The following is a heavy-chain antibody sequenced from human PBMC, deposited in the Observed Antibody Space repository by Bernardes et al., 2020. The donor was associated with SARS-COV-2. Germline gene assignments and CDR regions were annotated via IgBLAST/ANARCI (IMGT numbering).Heavy chain of an antibody. CDR3: ARGNYYGPGSYYSRGSTHDY. CDR2: IDHSGIT. D-gene: IGHD3-10*01. Sequence: SETLSLTCAVYGGSLSGYYWSWLRQPPGKGLEWIGEIDHSGITNYNPSLRSRVTISVDTPKNQFSLKLKSVTAADTAVYYCARGNYYGPGSYYSRGSTHDYWGQGTLVIVSS. J-gene: IGHJ4*02. CDR1: GGSLSGYY. V-gene: IGHV4-34*01.